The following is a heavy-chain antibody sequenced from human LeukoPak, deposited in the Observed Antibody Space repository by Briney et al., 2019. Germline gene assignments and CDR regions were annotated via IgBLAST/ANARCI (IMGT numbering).Heavy chain of an antibody. Sequence: SETLSLSCIASGGSISNNYWSWIRQPPGKGLEWIGYIYYSGSTNYNPSLKSRATISIDTSKNQFSPKLSSVTAADTAVYYCARGDSGSYYYYDYWGQGILVTVSS. CDR2: IYYSGST. J-gene: IGHJ4*02. D-gene: IGHD1-26*01. CDR3: ARGDSGSYYYYDY. CDR1: GGSISNNY. V-gene: IGHV4-59*01.